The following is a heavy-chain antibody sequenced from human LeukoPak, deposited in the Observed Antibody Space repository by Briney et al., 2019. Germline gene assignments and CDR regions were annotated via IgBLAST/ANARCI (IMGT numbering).Heavy chain of an antibody. D-gene: IGHD3-22*01. Sequence: SVKVSCKASGFTFTSSAMQWVRQARGQRLEWIGRIVVGSGNTNYAQKFQERVTITRDMSTSTAYMELTSLRSEDTAVYYCAADLNYYDSSGSGDYWGQGTLVTVSS. CDR3: AADLNYYDSSGSGDY. CDR2: IVVGSGNT. J-gene: IGHJ4*02. CDR1: GFTFTSSA. V-gene: IGHV1-58*02.